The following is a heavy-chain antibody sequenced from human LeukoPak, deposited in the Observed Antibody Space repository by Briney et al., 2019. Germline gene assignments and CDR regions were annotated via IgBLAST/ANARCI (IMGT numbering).Heavy chain of an antibody. Sequence: SETLSLTCTVSGYSISSGYYWGWIRQPPGKGLEWIGSIYHSGSTYYNPSLKSRVTISVDTSKNQFPLKLSSVTAADTAVYYCAGGSSGYYPDYWGQGTLVTVSS. CDR1: GYSISSGYY. CDR2: IYHSGST. J-gene: IGHJ4*02. V-gene: IGHV4-38-2*02. CDR3: AGGSSGYYPDY. D-gene: IGHD3-22*01.